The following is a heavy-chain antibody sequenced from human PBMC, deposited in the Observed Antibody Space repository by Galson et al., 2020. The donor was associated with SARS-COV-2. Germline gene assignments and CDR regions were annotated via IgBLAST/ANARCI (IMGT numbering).Heavy chain of an antibody. D-gene: IGHD2-15*01. J-gene: IGHJ4*02. CDR2: IYQSGST. CDR1: GYSISSGYY. Sequence: SETLSLTCTVSGYSISSGYYWGWIRQPPGKGLEWMGSIYQSGSTYYNPSLKIRVTISVDTSKNQFSLKLSSVTAADTAVDYCATYSVVVVAPTPLRADYWGQGTLVTVSA. CDR3: ATYSVVVVAPTPLRADY. V-gene: IGHV4-38-2*02.